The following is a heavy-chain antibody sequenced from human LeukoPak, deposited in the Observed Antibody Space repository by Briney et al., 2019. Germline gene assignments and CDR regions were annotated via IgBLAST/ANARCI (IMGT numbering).Heavy chain of an antibody. D-gene: IGHD6-13*01. J-gene: IGHJ4*02. CDR2: ISSSSSYI. CDR1: GFTFSSYS. CDR3: ARDGVRNIEAPSLAY. Sequence: GGSLRLSCAASGFTFSSYSMSWVRQAPGKGLEWVSSISSSSSYIYYADSVKGRFTISRDNAKNSLYLQMNSLRAEDTAVYYCARDGVRNIEAPSLAYWGQGTLVTVSS. V-gene: IGHV3-21*01.